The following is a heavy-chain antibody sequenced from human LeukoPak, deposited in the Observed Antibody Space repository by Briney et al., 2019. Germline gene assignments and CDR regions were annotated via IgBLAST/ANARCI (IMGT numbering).Heavy chain of an antibody. CDR1: GFTFSPYS. D-gene: IGHD6-19*01. V-gene: IGHV3-48*04. J-gene: IGHJ4*02. Sequence: GGSLRLSCAASGFTFSPYSMHWVRQAPGKGLEWVAFISGSGSTIYYADSVRGRFIISRDTAKNSLYLQMSSLRAEDTAVYYCARDAFRHSSSFFYFDYWGQGTPVTVSS. CDR2: ISGSGSTI. CDR3: ARDAFRHSSSFFYFDY.